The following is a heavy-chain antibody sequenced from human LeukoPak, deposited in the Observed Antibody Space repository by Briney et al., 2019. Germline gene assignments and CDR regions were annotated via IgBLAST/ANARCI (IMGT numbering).Heavy chain of an antibody. V-gene: IGHV4-39*07. D-gene: IGHD5-18*01. CDR2: IYYSGST. CDR1: GGSISSYY. Sequence: PSETLSLTCTVSGGSISSYYWGWIRQPPGKGLEWIGSIYYSGSTYYNPSLKSRVTISVDTSKNQFSLKLSSVTAADTAVYYCARVLLTAMVDYWGQGTLVTVSS. CDR3: ARVLLTAMVDY. J-gene: IGHJ4*02.